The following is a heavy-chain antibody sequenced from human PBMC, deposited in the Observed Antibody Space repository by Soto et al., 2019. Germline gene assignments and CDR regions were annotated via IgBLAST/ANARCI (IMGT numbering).Heavy chain of an antibody. CDR3: ATRSRDTTVTTFPYYYYYMDV. J-gene: IGHJ6*03. CDR1: GYTFTSYY. D-gene: IGHD4-4*01. Sequence: GASVKVSCKASGYTFTSYYMHWVRQAPGQGLEWMGIINPSGGSTSYAQKFQGRVTMTEDTSTDTAYMELSSLRSEDTAVYYCATRSRDTTVTTFPYYYYYMDVWGKGTTVTVSS. V-gene: IGHV1-46*01. CDR2: INPSGGST.